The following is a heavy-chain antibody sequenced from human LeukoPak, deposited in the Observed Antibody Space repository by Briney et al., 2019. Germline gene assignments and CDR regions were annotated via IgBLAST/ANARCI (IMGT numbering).Heavy chain of an antibody. CDR2: ISYDGSNK. D-gene: IGHD6-19*01. V-gene: IGHV3-30-3*01. CDR1: GFTFSSYA. J-gene: IGHJ3*02. CDR3: ARTYSSGWAGDAFDI. Sequence: PGGSLRLSCAASGFTFSSYAMPWVRQAPGKGLEWVAVISYDGSNKYYADSVKGQFTISRDNSKNTLYLQMNSLRAEDTAVYYCARTYSSGWAGDAFDIWGQGTMVTVSS.